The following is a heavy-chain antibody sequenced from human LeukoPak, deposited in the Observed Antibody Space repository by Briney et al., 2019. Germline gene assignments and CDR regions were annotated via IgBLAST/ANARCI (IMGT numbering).Heavy chain of an antibody. CDR2: VSSTSSTI. V-gene: IGHV3-48*01. CDR3: VRDFTVTSRDY. D-gene: IGHD4-17*01. CDR1: GFTFSTYS. Sequence: GGSLRLSCAASGFTFSTYSMIWVRQAPGKGLEWVAYVSSTSSTIHHADSVKGRFTISRDNAKNLLYLQMNSLRAEDTAVYYCVRDFTVTSRDYWGQGTLVTVSS. J-gene: IGHJ4*02.